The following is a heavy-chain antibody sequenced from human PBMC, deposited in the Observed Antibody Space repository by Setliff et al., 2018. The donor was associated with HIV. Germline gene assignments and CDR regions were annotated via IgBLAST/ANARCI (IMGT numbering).Heavy chain of an antibody. J-gene: IGHJ6*03. D-gene: IGHD6-19*01. Sequence: PGGSLRLSCAASGFTFDDYAMHWVRQAPGKGLEWVSGISWNSGSIGYAGSVEGRFTVSRDNAKNSLFLLMSSLRTEDTALYYCARDSDVAVGHDYMDVWGKGTTVTVSS. V-gene: IGHV3-9*01. CDR1: GFTFDDYA. CDR3: ARDSDVAVGHDYMDV. CDR2: ISWNSGSI.